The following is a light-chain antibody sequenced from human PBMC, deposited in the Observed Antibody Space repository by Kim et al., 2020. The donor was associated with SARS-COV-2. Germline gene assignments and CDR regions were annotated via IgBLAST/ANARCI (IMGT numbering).Light chain of an antibody. CDR3: QSYDSSLGASV. J-gene: IGLJ3*02. CDR1: RSNIVAGYD. Sequence: QRVTTSCTASRSNIVAGYDVHWYQHLPGTAPNVLIYGNNDRPSGVPDRFSVSNSGTSASLAINGVQAEDEADYYCQSYDSSLGASVFGGGTQLTVL. V-gene: IGLV1-40*01. CDR2: GNN.